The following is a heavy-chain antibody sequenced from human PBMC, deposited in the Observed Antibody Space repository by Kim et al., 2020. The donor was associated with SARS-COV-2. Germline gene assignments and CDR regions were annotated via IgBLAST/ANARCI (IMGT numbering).Heavy chain of an antibody. J-gene: IGHJ6*03. CDR3: ARDGCSSTSCRYYMDV. D-gene: IGHD2-2*01. CDR2: INHSGST. CDR1: GGSFSGYY. V-gene: IGHV4-34*01. Sequence: SETLSLTCAVYGGSFSGYYWSWIRQPPGKGLEWIGEINHSGSTNYNPSLKSRVTISVDTSKNQFSLKLSSVTAADTAVYYCARDGCSSTSCRYYMDVWGKGTTVTVSS.